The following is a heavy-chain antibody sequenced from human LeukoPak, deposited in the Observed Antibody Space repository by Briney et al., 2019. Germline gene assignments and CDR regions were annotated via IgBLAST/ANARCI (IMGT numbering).Heavy chain of an antibody. CDR1: GYSFTSYW. CDR2: IYPGDSDT. CDR3: ARRGSSSRSRGLDY. Sequence: GESLKISCKGSGYSFTSYWIGWVRQMPGKGREWMGIIYPGDSDTSYGPSFQGQFTISADKSISTAYLQWSSLKASDTAMSYCARRGSSSRSRGLDYWGQGTLVTVSS. J-gene: IGHJ4*02. D-gene: IGHD6-6*01. V-gene: IGHV5-51*01.